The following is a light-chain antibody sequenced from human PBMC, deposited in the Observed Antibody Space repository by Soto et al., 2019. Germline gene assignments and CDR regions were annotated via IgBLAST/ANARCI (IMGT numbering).Light chain of an antibody. CDR1: QSISDL. Sequence: DIQMTQSPSTLSASVGDRVTITCRASQSISDLLAWYQQKPGRAPTLLIYKASTLESGVPSRFSGSGSGTDFSLTISSLQPDDSATYYCQQYNSYPLPFGQGTRLEIK. J-gene: IGKJ5*01. CDR3: QQYNSYPLP. V-gene: IGKV1-5*03. CDR2: KAS.